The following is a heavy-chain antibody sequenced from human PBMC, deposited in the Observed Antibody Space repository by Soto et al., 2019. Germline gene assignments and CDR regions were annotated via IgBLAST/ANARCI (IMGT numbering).Heavy chain of an antibody. V-gene: IGHV4-31*03. CDR3: ARVRIRPWAFDY. Sequence: PSETLSLTCTVSGGSISSGGYYWSWIRQHPGKGLEWIGYIYYSGSTYYNPSLKSRVTISVDTSKNQFSLKLSSVTAADTAVYYCARVRIRPWAFDYWGQGTLVTVSS. D-gene: IGHD2-15*01. J-gene: IGHJ4*02. CDR2: IYYSGST. CDR1: GGSISSGGYY.